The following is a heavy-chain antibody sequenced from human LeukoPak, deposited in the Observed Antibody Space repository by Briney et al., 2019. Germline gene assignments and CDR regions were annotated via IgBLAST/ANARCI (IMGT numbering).Heavy chain of an antibody. CDR3: GKDQTDTYYYDSSGYYYFDY. Sequence: GGSLRLSCAASGFTFGSYAMSWVRQAPGKGLEWVSAISGSGGRTYYADSVKGRFTISRDNSNNTLYLQMSSLRAEDTAVYYCGKDQTDTYYYDSSGYYYFDYWGLGTLVTVSS. V-gene: IGHV3-23*01. D-gene: IGHD3-22*01. CDR2: ISGSGGRT. J-gene: IGHJ4*02. CDR1: GFTFGSYA.